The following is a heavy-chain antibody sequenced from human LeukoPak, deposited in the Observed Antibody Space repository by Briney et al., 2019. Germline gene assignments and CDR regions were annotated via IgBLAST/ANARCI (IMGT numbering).Heavy chain of an antibody. V-gene: IGHV4-59*01. CDR1: GGSISSYY. D-gene: IGHD6-19*01. J-gene: IGHJ4*02. CDR3: ARAAGFLAVAGLDY. Sequence: KPSETLSLTCTVSGGSISSYYWSWIRQPPGKGLEWIGYIYYSGSTNYNPSLKSRVTISVDTSKNQFSLKLSPVTAADTAVYYCARAAGFLAVAGLDYWGQGTLVTVSS. CDR2: IYYSGST.